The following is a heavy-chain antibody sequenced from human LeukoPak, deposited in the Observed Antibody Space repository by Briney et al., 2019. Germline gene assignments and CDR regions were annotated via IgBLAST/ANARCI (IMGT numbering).Heavy chain of an antibody. Sequence: SQTLPLTRTIYGGSFIWYYWSGIRQPPGKGLEWIGEIHPSGRTNFNPSLKSRVSITVDTSKNQFSLILTSVTAADTGVYYCSRGRDQSKTGDSWGQGTVVSVCS. CDR3: SRGRDQSKTGDS. CDR2: IHPSGRT. D-gene: IGHD2-2*01. V-gene: IGHV4-34*01. J-gene: IGHJ4*02. CDR1: GGSFIWYY.